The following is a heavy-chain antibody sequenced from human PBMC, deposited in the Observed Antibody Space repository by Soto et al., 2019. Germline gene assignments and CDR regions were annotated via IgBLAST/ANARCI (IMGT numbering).Heavy chain of an antibody. CDR1: GVTLTSYA. D-gene: IGHD3-10*01. Sequence: GGSLRLSCAASGVTLTSYAMTWVRQVPGEGLQWVSSISKSGDSTYYADSVKGRFTTSRDNSKNTLYLQMNSLRAEDTAIYYCAKGSFGFDYWGQGTLVTVS. V-gene: IGHV3-23*01. CDR3: AKGSFGFDY. CDR2: ISKSGDST. J-gene: IGHJ4*02.